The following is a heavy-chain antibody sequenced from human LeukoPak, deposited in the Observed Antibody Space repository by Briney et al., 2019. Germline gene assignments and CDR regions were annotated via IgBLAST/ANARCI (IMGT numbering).Heavy chain of an antibody. D-gene: IGHD3-10*01. J-gene: IGHJ5*02. CDR3: ARGYYYGSSNWFDA. CDR1: GGSISSYY. CDR2: IYYSGST. Sequence: PSETLSLTCTVSGGSISSYYWSWIRQPPGKGLEWIGYIYYSGSTNYNPSLKSRVTISVDTSKNQFSLKLSSVTAADTAVYHCARGYYYGSSNWFDAWGQGTLVTVSS. V-gene: IGHV4-59*12.